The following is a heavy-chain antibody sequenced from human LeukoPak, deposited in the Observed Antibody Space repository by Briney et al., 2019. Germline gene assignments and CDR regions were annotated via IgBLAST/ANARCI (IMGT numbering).Heavy chain of an antibody. Sequence: GGSLRLSCAAPGFTFSSYGMHWVRQAPGKGLEWVAFIRYDGSNKYYADSVKGRFTISRDNSKNTLYLQMNSLRAEDTAVYYCAKDSSSSWYGYYYYYMDVWGKGTTVTVSS. J-gene: IGHJ6*03. CDR2: IRYDGSNK. CDR1: GFTFSSYG. V-gene: IGHV3-30*02. CDR3: AKDSSSSWYGYYYYYMDV. D-gene: IGHD6-13*01.